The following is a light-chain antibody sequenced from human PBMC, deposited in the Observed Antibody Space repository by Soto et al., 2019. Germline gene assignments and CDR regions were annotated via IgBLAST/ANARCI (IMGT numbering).Light chain of an antibody. CDR1: QSVSSN. CDR2: GAS. Sequence: IVMTQSPATLSVSPGEGATLSCRASQSVSSNLVWYQHKPGQAPRLLIYGASTRATDIPARFSGSGSGTDFTLTISSLQSEDYAVYYCQQYINLPRTFGGGTKV. V-gene: IGKV3-15*01. J-gene: IGKJ4*01. CDR3: QQYINLPRT.